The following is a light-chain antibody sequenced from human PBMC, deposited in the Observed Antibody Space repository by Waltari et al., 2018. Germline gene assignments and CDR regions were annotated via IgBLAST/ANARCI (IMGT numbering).Light chain of an antibody. CDR2: GAS. J-gene: IGKJ1*01. CDR1: QSVSNNY. CDR3: QQYDDSPWT. V-gene: IGKV3-20*01. Sequence: EVVLTQSPGTLFLSPGEGTTLSCRASQSVSNNYLAWYQQKPGRAPRLLIYGASNRAAGIPDRFSGRASGTDFTLTINRLEPEDFAVYYCQQYDDSPWTFGQGTKVEMK.